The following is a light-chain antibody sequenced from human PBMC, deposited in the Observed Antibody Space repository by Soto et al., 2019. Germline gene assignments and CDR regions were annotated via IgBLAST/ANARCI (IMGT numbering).Light chain of an antibody. CDR1: QSVSSSY. Sequence: EIVLTQSPATPSLSPGERATLSCRAIQSVSSSYLAWYQQKPGQPPRLLIYGAFNRAAGIPARFSGSGSGTDFTLTISSLEPEDSAVYYCQQRNIWPPVTFGQGTRLEIK. V-gene: IGKV3D-20*02. CDR3: QQRNIWPPVT. J-gene: IGKJ5*01. CDR2: GAF.